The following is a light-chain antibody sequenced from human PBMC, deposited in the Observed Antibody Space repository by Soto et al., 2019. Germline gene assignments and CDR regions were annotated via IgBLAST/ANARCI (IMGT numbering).Light chain of an antibody. V-gene: IGLV1-44*01. CDR3: AAWDDSLTHVV. CDR1: SSNIGSNT. CDR2: SNN. J-gene: IGLJ2*01. Sequence: QSVLTQPPSASGTPGQRVTISCSGSSSNIGSNTVNWYQQLPGTAPKLLIYSNNQRPSGVPDRFSGSKSGTSASLAISGLQSEDEADYYCAAWDDSLTHVVFGGVTKLTVL.